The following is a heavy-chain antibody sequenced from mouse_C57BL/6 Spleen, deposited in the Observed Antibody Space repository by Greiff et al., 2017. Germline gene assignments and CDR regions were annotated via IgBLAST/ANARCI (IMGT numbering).Heavy chain of an antibody. J-gene: IGHJ1*03. D-gene: IGHD1-1*01. CDR2: ISDGGSYT. CDR1: GFTFSSYA. CDR3: AGGSSYPHWYFDV. V-gene: IGHV5-4*03. Sequence: EVKLMESGGGLVKPGGSLKLSCAASGFTFSSYAMSWVRQTPEQRLEWVATISDGGSYTYYPDNVKGRFTISRDNAKNNLYLQMSHLKSEDTAMYYCAGGSSYPHWYFDVWGTGTTVTVSS.